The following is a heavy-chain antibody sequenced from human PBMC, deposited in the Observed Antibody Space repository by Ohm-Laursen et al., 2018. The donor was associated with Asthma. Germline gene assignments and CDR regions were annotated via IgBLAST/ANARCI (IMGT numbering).Heavy chain of an antibody. CDR3: ARPMAVAGPFDY. Sequence: SLRLSCSASGFTFSSYVMHWVRQAPGKGLEWVAVISYDGSNKYYADSVKGRFTISRDNSKNTLYLQMNSLRAEDTAVYYRARPMAVAGPFDYWGQGTLVTVSS. J-gene: IGHJ4*02. CDR2: ISYDGSNK. V-gene: IGHV3-30*03. D-gene: IGHD6-19*01. CDR1: GFTFSSYV.